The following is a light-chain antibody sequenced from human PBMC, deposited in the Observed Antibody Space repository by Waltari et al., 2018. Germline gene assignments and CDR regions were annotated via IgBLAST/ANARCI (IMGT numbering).Light chain of an antibody. CDR3: QQFHSTPIT. J-gene: IGKJ5*01. CDR2: WAS. Sequence: DIVMTQSPDSLAVSLGERATINCKSSQSVLYTSNNKNNLAWFQQKPGQPPKLLIYWASTLESGVPDRFSGSGSGTDFSLTISSLQAEDVAVYFCQQFHSTPITFGQGTRLEI. V-gene: IGKV4-1*01. CDR1: QSVLYTSNNKNN.